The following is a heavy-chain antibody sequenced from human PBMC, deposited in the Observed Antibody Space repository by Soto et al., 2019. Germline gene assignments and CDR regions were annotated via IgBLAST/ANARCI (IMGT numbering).Heavy chain of an antibody. CDR3: AKDLDPGSGSYYFDY. J-gene: IGHJ4*02. Sequence: GGSLRLSCAASGFTFSSYAMSWVRQAPGKGLEWVSAISGSGGSTYYADPVKGRFTISSDNSKNTLYLQMNSLRAEDTAVYYCAKDLDPGSGSYYFDYWGQGTLVTVSS. CDR1: GFTFSSYA. CDR2: ISGSGGST. V-gene: IGHV3-23*01. D-gene: IGHD1-26*01.